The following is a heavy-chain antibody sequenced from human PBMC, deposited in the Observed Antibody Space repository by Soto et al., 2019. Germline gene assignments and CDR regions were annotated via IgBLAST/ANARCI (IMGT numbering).Heavy chain of an antibody. J-gene: IGHJ4*02. CDR1: GGTFSSYT. CDR2: IIPILGIA. V-gene: IGHV1-69*02. D-gene: IGHD4-17*01. Sequence: QVQLVQSGAEVKKPGSSVKVSCKASGGTFSSYTISWVRQAPGQGLEWMGRIIPILGIANYAQKFQGRVTITADKSTSTAYMELSSLISEDTAVYYCARGDLYGDYDTFDYWGQGTLVTVSS. CDR3: ARGDLYGDYDTFDY.